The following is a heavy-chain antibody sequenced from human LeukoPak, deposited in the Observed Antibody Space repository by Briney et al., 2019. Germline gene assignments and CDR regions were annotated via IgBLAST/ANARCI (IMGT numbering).Heavy chain of an antibody. CDR2: ISSSSSTM. Sequence: GGSLRLSCAASGFTFSSYSMNWVRQAPGKGLEWVSYISSSSSTMYYADSVKGRFTISRDNAKNSLYLQMNSLRAEDTAVYYCARDPRDDYNSRIFDIWGLGTMVTVSS. CDR3: ARDPRDDYNSRIFDI. J-gene: IGHJ3*02. V-gene: IGHV3-48*01. D-gene: IGHD5-24*01. CDR1: GFTFSSYS.